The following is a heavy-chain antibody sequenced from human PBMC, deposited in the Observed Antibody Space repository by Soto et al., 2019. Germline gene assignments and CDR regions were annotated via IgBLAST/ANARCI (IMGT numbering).Heavy chain of an antibody. Sequence: ASVKVSCKASGYTFTGYYMHWVRQAPGQGLEWMGWINPNSGGTNYAQKFQGWVTMTRDTSISTAYMELSRLRSDDTAVYYCARDRDSSSSGYYYGMDVWGQGTTVTVSS. CDR1: GYTFTGYY. CDR3: ARDRDSSSSGYYYGMDV. D-gene: IGHD6-6*01. J-gene: IGHJ6*02. V-gene: IGHV1-2*04. CDR2: INPNSGGT.